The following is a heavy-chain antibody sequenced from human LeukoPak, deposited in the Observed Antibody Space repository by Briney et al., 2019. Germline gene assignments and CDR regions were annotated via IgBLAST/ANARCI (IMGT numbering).Heavy chain of an antibody. J-gene: IGHJ6*02. CDR3: ARGTSNYHFWSGYYYYYGMDV. V-gene: IGHV4-30-4*01. CDR2: IYYSGST. Sequence: SETLSLTCTVSGGSISSGDYYWSWIRQPPGKGLEWIGYIYYSGSTYYNPSLKSRVTISVDTSKNQFSLKLSSVTAADTAVYYCARGTSNYHFWSGYYYYYGMDVWGQGTTVTVSS. D-gene: IGHD3-3*01. CDR1: GGSISSGDYY.